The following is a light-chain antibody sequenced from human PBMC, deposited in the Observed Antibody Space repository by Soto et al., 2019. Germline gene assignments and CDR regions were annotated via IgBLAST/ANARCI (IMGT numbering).Light chain of an antibody. CDR2: AAS. CDR3: QQYNKFSPT. CDR1: QSITNY. Sequence: DIQMTQSPSALSASVGDRVTITCRASQSITNYLNWYQHKPGQAPNLLIYAASTLQAGVPSRFRGSGSGTDFTLTISSLQPEDFATYYCQQYNKFSPTFGQGTKVDIK. V-gene: IGKV1-39*01. J-gene: IGKJ1*01.